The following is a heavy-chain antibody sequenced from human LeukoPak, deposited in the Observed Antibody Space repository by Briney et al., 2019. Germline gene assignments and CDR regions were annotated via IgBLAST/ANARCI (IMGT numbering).Heavy chain of an antibody. CDR1: GFTFSSYE. D-gene: IGHD5-12*01. V-gene: IGHV3-48*03. J-gene: IGHJ4*02. Sequence: GGSLRLSCAASGFTFSSYEMNWVRQAPGKGLEWVPYISSSGSTIYYADSVKGRFTISRDNAKNSLYLQMNSLRAEDTAVYYCARCRTVATADYWGQGTLVTVSS. CDR2: ISSSGSTI. CDR3: ARCRTVATADY.